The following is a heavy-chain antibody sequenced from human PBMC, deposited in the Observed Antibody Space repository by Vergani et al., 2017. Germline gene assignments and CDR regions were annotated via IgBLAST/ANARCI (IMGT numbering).Heavy chain of an antibody. CDR1: GFTFSSHG. Sequence: QVQLVESEGGVVQPGRSLTLSCVASGFTFSSHGMHWVRQAPGKGLEWVAVIWYDGSNKYYGDSVKGRFTISRDNSKNTLYLQMNSLRVEDTAVYYCARDKDRLGWLQKPVDYWGQGTLVTVSS. J-gene: IGHJ4*02. CDR2: IWYDGSNK. D-gene: IGHD5-24*01. CDR3: ARDKDRLGWLQKPVDY. V-gene: IGHV3-33*01.